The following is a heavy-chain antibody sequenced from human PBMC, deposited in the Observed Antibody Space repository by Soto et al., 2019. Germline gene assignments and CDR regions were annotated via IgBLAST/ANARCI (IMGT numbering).Heavy chain of an antibody. D-gene: IGHD3-9*01. J-gene: IGHJ5*02. Sequence: PGESLKISCKGSGYSFTSYWIGWVRQMPGKGLEWMGIIYPGDSDTRYSPSFQGQVTISADKSISTAYLQWSSLKASDTAMYYCARREDILTDYSNWFDPMGQVALVTV. V-gene: IGHV5-51*01. CDR1: GYSFTSYW. CDR2: IYPGDSDT. CDR3: ARREDILTDYSNWFDP.